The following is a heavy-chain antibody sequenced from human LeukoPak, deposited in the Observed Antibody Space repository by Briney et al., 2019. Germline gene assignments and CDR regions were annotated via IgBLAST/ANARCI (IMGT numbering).Heavy chain of an antibody. J-gene: IGHJ3*02. CDR2: IYYSGST. Sequence: SETLSLTCTVSGGSISSYYWSWIRQPPGKGLEWIGYIYYSGSTNYNPSLKSRVTISVDTSKNQFSLKLSSVTAADTAVYYCAADTPNVSLGDDAFDIWGQGTMVTVSS. D-gene: IGHD1-1*01. CDR1: GGSISSYY. V-gene: IGHV4-59*01. CDR3: AADTPNVSLGDDAFDI.